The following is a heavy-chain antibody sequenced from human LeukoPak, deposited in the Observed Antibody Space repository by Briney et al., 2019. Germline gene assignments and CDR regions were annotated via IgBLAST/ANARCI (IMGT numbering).Heavy chain of an antibody. Sequence: ASVKVSCKASGGTFSSYAISWVRQAPGQGLEWMGGIIPIFGTANYAQKFQGRVTITADESTSTAYMELSSLRSEDTAVYYCASPLFDYGGNQPFDYWGQGTLVTVSS. V-gene: IGHV1-69*13. J-gene: IGHJ4*02. CDR2: IIPIFGTA. CDR3: ASPLFDYGGNQPFDY. D-gene: IGHD4-23*01. CDR1: GGTFSSYA.